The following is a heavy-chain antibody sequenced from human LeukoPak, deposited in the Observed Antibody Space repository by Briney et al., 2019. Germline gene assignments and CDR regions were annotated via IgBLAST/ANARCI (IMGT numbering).Heavy chain of an antibody. V-gene: IGHV3-30*18. CDR3: ANTVTTYYYYGMDV. J-gene: IGHJ6*04. Sequence: GRSLRLSCAASGFTFSSYGVHWARQAPGKGLEWVAVISYDGSNKYYADSVKGRFTISRDNSKNTLYLQMNSLRAEDTAVYYCANTVTTYYYYGMDVWGKGTTVTVSS. D-gene: IGHD4-17*01. CDR2: ISYDGSNK. CDR1: GFTFSSYG.